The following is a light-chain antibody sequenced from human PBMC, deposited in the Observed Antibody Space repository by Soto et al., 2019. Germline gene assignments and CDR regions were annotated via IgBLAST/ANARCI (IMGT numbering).Light chain of an antibody. CDR3: QSYDSSLSGSV. CDR1: SSNIGAGYD. Sequence: QSVLTQPPSVSGAPGQRVTISCTGSSSNIGAGYDVHWYQQLPGTAPKLLIYGNSNRPSGVPDRFCGSRSGTSASLAITWLQAEDEADYYCQSYDSSLSGSVFGGGTKVTVL. V-gene: IGLV1-40*01. CDR2: GNS. J-gene: IGLJ2*01.